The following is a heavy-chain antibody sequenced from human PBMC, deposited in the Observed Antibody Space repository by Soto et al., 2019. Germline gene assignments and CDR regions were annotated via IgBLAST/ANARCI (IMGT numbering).Heavy chain of an antibody. CDR1: GFTFDDYP. CDR3: VKDGLTSSVGLVSDGVNI. V-gene: IGHV3-9*01. J-gene: IGHJ3*02. Sequence: EVQLVESGGDLVQPGRSLRLSCATSGFTFDDYPMHWVRQAPGKGLEWVSGISWNSGTIGYADSVKGRFTISRDNAKKSLYPQMNDLRAEDTALYFCVKDGLTSSVGLVSDGVNIWGRGTMVTVSS. CDR2: ISWNSGTI. D-gene: IGHD2-8*02.